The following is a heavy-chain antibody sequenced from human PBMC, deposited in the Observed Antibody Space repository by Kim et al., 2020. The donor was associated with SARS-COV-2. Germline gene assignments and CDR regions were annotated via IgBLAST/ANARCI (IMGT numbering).Heavy chain of an antibody. CDR3: ARDFSYGDGAPFNYFDP. V-gene: IGHV4-59*13. CDR2: IFYTGRS. J-gene: IGHJ5*02. D-gene: IGHD5-18*01. CDR1: RGSIISYY. Sequence: SETLSLTCTVSRGSIISYYWSWFRQPPGKGLEWIGHIFYTGRSNYNPSLRGRATISVDTSKNHFSLKLTSVTAADTAVYYCARDFSYGDGAPFNYFDPWGQGAPVTVSS.